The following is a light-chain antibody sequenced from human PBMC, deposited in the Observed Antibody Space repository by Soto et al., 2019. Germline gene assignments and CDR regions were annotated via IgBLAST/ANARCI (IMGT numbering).Light chain of an antibody. CDR1: QGLVHTDGNTY. Sequence: DVVVTQSPLSLPVTLGQPASISCTSSQGLVHTDGNTYLNWFQQRPGQSPRRLIYKVSNRDSGVPDRFSGSGSGTDLTLEISRVEAEDVGVYYCMQGTHWPWTFGQGTRVEIK. V-gene: IGKV2-30*02. J-gene: IGKJ1*01. CDR3: MQGTHWPWT. CDR2: KVS.